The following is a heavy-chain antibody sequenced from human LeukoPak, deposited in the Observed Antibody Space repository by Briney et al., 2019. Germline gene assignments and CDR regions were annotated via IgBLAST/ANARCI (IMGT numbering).Heavy chain of an antibody. CDR2: INPSGGST. Sequence: PVASVKVSCKASGYTFTSYYMHWVRHAPGQGLEWMGIINPSGGSTSYAQKFQGIVTMTRDTSTSTVYMELSSLRSEDTAVYYCATQAGGDCCYFDYWGQGTLVTVSS. J-gene: IGHJ4*02. CDR1: GYTFTSYY. D-gene: IGHD2-21*02. V-gene: IGHV1-46*01. CDR3: ATQAGGDCCYFDY.